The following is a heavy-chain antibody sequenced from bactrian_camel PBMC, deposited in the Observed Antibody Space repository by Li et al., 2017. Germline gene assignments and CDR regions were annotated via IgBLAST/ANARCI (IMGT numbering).Heavy chain of an antibody. J-gene: IGHJ4*01. D-gene: IGHD1*01. Sequence: QLVESGGGSVQAGGSLRLFCVASAYTGGPFYMAYFRQAPGKEREGVARIATGSGNTYYADSVKGRFTISQDNAKNTVYLQMNSLKPEDTAVYYCAADMGPMGRGRRCSSYLYEYNYWGQGTQVTVS. CDR3: AADMGPMGRGRRCSSYLYEYNY. CDR2: IATGSGNT. V-gene: IGHV3S28*01. CDR1: AYTGGPFY.